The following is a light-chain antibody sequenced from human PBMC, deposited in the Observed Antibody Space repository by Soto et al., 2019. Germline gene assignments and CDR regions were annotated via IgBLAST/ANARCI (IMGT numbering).Light chain of an antibody. CDR3: QQYNSWPLT. J-gene: IGKJ4*01. CDR1: QSVSAN. V-gene: IGKV3-15*01. Sequence: ERVIAQSPATLSVSPGERATLSCRASQSVSANLAWYQQKPGQAPRLLIYGASTRATGVPASFSGSGSGTEFTLTISSLQSEDFAVYYCQQYNSWPLTFGGGTKVDIK. CDR2: GAS.